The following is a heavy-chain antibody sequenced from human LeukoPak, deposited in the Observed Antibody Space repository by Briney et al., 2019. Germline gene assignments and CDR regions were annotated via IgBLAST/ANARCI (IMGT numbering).Heavy chain of an antibody. D-gene: IGHD3-22*01. CDR1: GFTFSSYV. CDR2: IYSGGST. CDR3: ARDPYDSSGYYPV. J-gene: IGHJ6*02. V-gene: IGHV3-53*04. Sequence: GGSLRLSCAASGFTFSSYVMNWVRQAPGKGLEWVSVIYSGGSTYYADSVKGRFTISRHNSKNALYLQMNSLRAEDTAVYYCARDPYDSSGYYPVWGQGTTVTVSS.